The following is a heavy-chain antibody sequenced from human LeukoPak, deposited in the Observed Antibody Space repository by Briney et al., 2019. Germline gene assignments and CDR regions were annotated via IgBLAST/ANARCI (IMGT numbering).Heavy chain of an antibody. V-gene: IGHV3-74*01. CDR1: RFIISTYW. CDR2: INSDGSRT. D-gene: IGHD7-27*01. CDR3: ARAGAYYYMDV. J-gene: IGHJ6*03. Sequence: GGSLRLSCAASRFIISTYWMHWVRHAPGKGLVWVSRINSDGSRTNYADSVKGRFTIPRDNAKNSLYLQMNSLRAEDTALYYCARAGAYYYMDVWGKGTTVTVSS.